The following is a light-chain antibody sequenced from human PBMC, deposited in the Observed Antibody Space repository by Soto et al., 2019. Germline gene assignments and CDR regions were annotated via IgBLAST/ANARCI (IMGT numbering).Light chain of an antibody. CDR3: NSYTSKSTGV. CDR1: SSDVGGYNY. V-gene: IGLV2-14*01. Sequence: QSALTQPASVSGSPGQSITISCTGTSSDVGGYNYVSWYQQHPGKAPILIIYEVSNRPSGVSNRFSGSKSGNTASLTISGLQAEDEADYYCNSYTSKSTGVFGTGTKVTVL. CDR2: EVS. J-gene: IGLJ1*01.